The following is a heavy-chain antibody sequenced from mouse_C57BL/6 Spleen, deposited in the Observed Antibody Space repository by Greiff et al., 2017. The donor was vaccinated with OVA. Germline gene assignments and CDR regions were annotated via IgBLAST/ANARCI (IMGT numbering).Heavy chain of an antibody. V-gene: IGHV1-20*01. CDR2: INPYNGDT. CDR3: ARPLSSYAMDY. CDR1: GYSFTGYF. J-gene: IGHJ4*01. D-gene: IGHD6-1*01. Sequence: VQLQQSGPELVKPGDSVKISCKASGYSFTGYFMNWVMQSHGKSLEWIGRINPYNGDTFYNQKFKGKATLTVDKSSSTAHMERRSLTSEDSAVYYCARPLSSYAMDYWGQGTSVTVSS.